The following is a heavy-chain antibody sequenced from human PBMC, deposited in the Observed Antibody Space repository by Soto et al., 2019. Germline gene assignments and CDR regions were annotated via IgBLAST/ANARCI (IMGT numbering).Heavy chain of an antibody. CDR1: GGSVSSGSYY. Sequence: QVQLQESGPGLVKPSETLSLTCTVSGGSVSSGSYYWSWIRQPPGKGLEWIGYIYYSGSTNYNPSLRSRVTKSVATSKNHCSPKLSSVTAADTAVYYCARGIEGWYHGRYDGGMDVWGQGTTVTVSS. V-gene: IGHV4-61*03. CDR2: IYYSGST. J-gene: IGHJ6*02. D-gene: IGHD6-19*01. CDR3: ARGIEGWYHGRYDGGMDV.